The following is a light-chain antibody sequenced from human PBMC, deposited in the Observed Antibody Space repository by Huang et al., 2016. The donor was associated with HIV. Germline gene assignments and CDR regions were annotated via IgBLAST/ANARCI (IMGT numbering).Light chain of an antibody. CDR3: QQYNNWPYT. CDR1: QSVSSN. CDR2: GAS. Sequence: ETVMTQSPATLSVSPGERDTLSCRASQSVSSNLAWYQQKPVQAPRLLIYGASTRATGIPARFSGSGSGTEFTLTISSLQSEDFAFYYCQQYNNWPYTFGQGTKLEI. V-gene: IGKV3-15*01. J-gene: IGKJ2*01.